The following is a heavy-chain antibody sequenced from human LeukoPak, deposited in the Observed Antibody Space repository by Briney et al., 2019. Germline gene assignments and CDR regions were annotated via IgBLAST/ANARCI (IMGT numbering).Heavy chain of an antibody. CDR2: ISGSGGSR. Sequence: GALRLSCAASGVIFSSYAMSWVRQAPGRGPEWVSVISGSGGSRYYADSVKGRFTISRDNSKNTLYLQMNSLRAEDTAVYYCAKDTYSTSPYYFDYWGQGTLVTVSS. J-gene: IGHJ4*02. D-gene: IGHD1-26*01. V-gene: IGHV3-23*01. CDR1: GVIFSSYA. CDR3: AKDTYSTSPYYFDY.